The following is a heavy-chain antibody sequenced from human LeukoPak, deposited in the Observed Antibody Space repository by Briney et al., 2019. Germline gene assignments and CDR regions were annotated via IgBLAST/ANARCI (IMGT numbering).Heavy chain of an antibody. CDR1: GGSFSGYY. V-gene: IGHV4-34*01. Sequence: PSETLSLTCAVYGGSFSGYYWSWIRQPPGKGLEWIGEINHSGSTNYNPSLKSRVTISVDTSKNQFSLKLSSVTAADTAVYYCAHYYDSSGYSWGQGTLVTVSS. CDR3: AHYYDSSGYS. CDR2: INHSGST. D-gene: IGHD3-22*01. J-gene: IGHJ4*02.